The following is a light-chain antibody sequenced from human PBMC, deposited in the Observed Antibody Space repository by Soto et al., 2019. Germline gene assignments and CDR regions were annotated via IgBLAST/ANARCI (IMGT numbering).Light chain of an antibody. V-gene: IGLV2-14*01. CDR2: DVY. Sequence: QSVLTQPASVSGSPGQSITISCTGTSSDVGGFNYVSWYQQHPGKAPKLLIFDVYSRPSGISNRFSGSKSGNTASLTISGLQDEEEADYYCSSYNTSSSYVFGAGTKVTV. J-gene: IGLJ1*01. CDR3: SSYNTSSSYV. CDR1: SSDVGGFNY.